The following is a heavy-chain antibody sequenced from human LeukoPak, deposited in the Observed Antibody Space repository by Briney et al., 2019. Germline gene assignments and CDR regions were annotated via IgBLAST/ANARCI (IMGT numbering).Heavy chain of an antibody. Sequence: GGSLRLSCAASGVTVSSYYMNWVRQAPGKGLEWVSVIYSDGSTYYADSVKGRFTISRDNSKNTLYLQMNSLRAEDTAVYYCARGSSGYDRDAFDIWGQGTMVTVSS. CDR3: ARGSSGYDRDAFDI. D-gene: IGHD5-12*01. CDR1: GVTVSSYY. J-gene: IGHJ3*02. CDR2: IYSDGST. V-gene: IGHV3-53*01.